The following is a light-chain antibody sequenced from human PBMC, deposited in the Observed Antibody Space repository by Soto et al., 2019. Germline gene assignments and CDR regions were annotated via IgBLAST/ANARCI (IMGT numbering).Light chain of an antibody. CDR3: QQSYSTPR. CDR2: AAS. V-gene: IGKV1-39*01. CDR1: QSISSY. Sequence: DIQMTQSRSSLSASVGDRVTITCRASQSISSYLNWYQQKPGKAPKLLIYAASSLQSGVPSRFSGSGSGTDFTLTISSLQPEDFATYYCQQSYSTPRFGQGTKVEIK. J-gene: IGKJ1*01.